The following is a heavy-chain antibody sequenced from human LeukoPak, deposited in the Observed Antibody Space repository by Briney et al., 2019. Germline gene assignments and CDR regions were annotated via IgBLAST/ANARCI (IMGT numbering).Heavy chain of an antibody. CDR1: GFTFSSYW. CDR2: INSDGSST. J-gene: IGHJ3*02. D-gene: IGHD3-10*01. Sequence: GGSLRLSCAVSGFTFSSYWMPWVRQAPGKGLVWVSRINSDGSSTSYADSVKGRFTISRDNAKNTLYLQMNSLRAEDTAVYYCARVATMVRGVINDDAFDIWGQGTMVTVSS. CDR3: ARVATMVRGVINDDAFDI. V-gene: IGHV3-74*01.